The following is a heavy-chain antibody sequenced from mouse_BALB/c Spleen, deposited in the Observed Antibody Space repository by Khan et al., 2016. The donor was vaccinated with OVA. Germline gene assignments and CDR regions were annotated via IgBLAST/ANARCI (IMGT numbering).Heavy chain of an antibody. D-gene: IGHD2-1*01. Sequence: EVELVESGGGLVKPGGSLKLSCAASGFTFSTYAMSWVRQTPERRLEWVATVNSDGDYTFYPDNVTGRFTISRDNAKNTLYLQMSSLKSEGTAMYYCARSAYGNFAYWGQGTLVTVSA. CDR1: GFTFSTYA. V-gene: IGHV5-9-3*01. CDR3: ARSAYGNFAY. CDR2: VNSDGDYT. J-gene: IGHJ3*01.